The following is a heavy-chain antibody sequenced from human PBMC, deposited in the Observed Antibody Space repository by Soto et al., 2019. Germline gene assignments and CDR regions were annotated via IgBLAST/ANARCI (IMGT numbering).Heavy chain of an antibody. CDR1: GFTFSSYG. CDR3: ARELGYCSSTSCYKGYYGMDV. D-gene: IGHD2-2*02. Sequence: PGGSLRLSCAVSGFTFSSYGMHWVRQAPGKGLEWVAVIWYDGSNKYYADSVKGRFIISRDNSKNTLYLQMNSLRAEDTAVYYCARELGYCSSTSCYKGYYGMDVWGPGTTVTVSS. CDR2: IWYDGSNK. J-gene: IGHJ6*02. V-gene: IGHV3-33*01.